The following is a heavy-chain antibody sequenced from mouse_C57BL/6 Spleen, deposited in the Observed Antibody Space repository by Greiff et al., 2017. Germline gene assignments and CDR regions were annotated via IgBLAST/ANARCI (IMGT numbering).Heavy chain of an antibody. CDR1: GYTFTSYW. V-gene: IGHV1-53*01. CDR2: INPSNGGT. J-gene: IGHJ2*01. Sequence: VQLQQPGTELVKPGASVKLSCKASGYTFTSYWMHWVKQRPGQGLEWIGNINPSNGGTNYNEKFKSKATLTVDKSASTAYMQLSSLTSEDSAVYYCARGTPYYDNDEVYFDDWGKGTTLTVSS. D-gene: IGHD2-4*01. CDR3: ARGTPYYDNDEVYFDD.